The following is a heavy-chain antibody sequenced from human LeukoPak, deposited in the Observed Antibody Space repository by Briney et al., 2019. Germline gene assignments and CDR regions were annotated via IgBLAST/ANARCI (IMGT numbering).Heavy chain of an antibody. CDR1: GFTFSSYS. J-gene: IGHJ4*02. CDR3: ARGGPSSGWYKYYFDY. V-gene: IGHV3-21*01. D-gene: IGHD6-19*01. Sequence: GGSLRLSCAASGFTFSSYSMNWVRQAPGKGLEWVSSISSSSSYIYYADSVKGRFTISRDNAKNSLYLQMNSLRAEDTAVYYCARGGPSSGWYKYYFDYWGQGTLVTVSS. CDR2: ISSSSSYI.